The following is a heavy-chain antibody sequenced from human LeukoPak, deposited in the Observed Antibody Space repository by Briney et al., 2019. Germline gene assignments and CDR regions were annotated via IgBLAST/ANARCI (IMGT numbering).Heavy chain of an antibody. CDR2: IIPILGIA. D-gene: IGHD4-17*01. J-gene: IGHJ3*02. V-gene: IGHV1-69*04. Sequence: SVTVSFKSSGGTFSSYAISWVRQAPGQGLEWMGRIIPILGIANYAQKFQGRVTITADISKSTAYMELGSLRSEDTAVYYCARLPVTTWDDAFDIWGQGTMVTVSS. CDR3: ARLPVTTWDDAFDI. CDR1: GGTFSSYA.